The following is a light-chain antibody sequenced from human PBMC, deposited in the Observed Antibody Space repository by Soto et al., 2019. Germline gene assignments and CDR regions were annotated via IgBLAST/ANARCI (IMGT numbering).Light chain of an antibody. CDR3: QQYNSYSQT. CDR2: GAS. Sequence: EIVLTQSPGTLSLSPGERATLSCRASQSVSSSYLAWYQQKPGQAPRLLIYGASTRASGIPARFSGSGSGTEFTLTISSLQPDDFATYYCQQYNSYSQTCGQGTKVQI. V-gene: IGKV3-20*01. CDR1: QSVSSSY. J-gene: IGKJ1*01.